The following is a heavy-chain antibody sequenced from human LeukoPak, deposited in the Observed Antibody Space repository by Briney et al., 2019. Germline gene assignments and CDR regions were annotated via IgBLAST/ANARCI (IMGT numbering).Heavy chain of an antibody. CDR3: AKDFVRYNIQFDY. J-gene: IGHJ4*02. CDR2: ISGGGAGT. V-gene: IGHV3-23*01. Sequence: GGSLRLSCAASGLSFGFYAMSWVRQAPGKGLEWVSSISGGGAGTYYADSVRGRFTISRDNSKNTPYLQMDSLRAEDTALYYCAKDFVRYNIQFDYWGQGALVTVSS. CDR1: GLSFGFYA. D-gene: IGHD1-14*01.